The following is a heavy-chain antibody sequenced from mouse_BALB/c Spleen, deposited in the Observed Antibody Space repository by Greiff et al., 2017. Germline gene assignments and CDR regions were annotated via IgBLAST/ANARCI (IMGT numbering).Heavy chain of an antibody. CDR3: TRSRLVPAYFDY. Sequence: VQLQQPGAELVKPGASVKLSCKASGYTFTSYYMYWVKQRPGQGLEWIGGINPSNGGTNFNEKFKSKATLTVDKSSSTAYMQLSSLTSEDSAVYYCTRSRLVPAYFDYWGQGTTLTVSS. D-gene: IGHD2-2*01. V-gene: IGHV1S81*02. CDR1: GYTFTSYY. J-gene: IGHJ2*01. CDR2: INPSNGGT.